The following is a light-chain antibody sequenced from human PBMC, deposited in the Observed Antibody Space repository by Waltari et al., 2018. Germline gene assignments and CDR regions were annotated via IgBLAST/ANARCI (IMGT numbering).Light chain of an antibody. J-gene: IGLJ2*01. Sequence: SSELTQDHTVSVALGQTVRITCQGDSRRRSDPSWYQQRPGQAPILVFYGQSSRPSGIPDRFSGSISGNTASLTITGAQAEDEADYYCHSRDSSSTRFFGGGTRLTV. CDR2: GQS. CDR1: SRRRSD. V-gene: IGLV3-19*01. CDR3: HSRDSSSTRF.